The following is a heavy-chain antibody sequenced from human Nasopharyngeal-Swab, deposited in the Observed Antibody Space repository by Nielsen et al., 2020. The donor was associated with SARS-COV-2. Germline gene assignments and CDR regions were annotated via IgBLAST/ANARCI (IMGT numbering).Heavy chain of an antibody. CDR2: IAHDASNE. CDR1: GFTFSTYA. J-gene: IGHJ4*02. D-gene: IGHD4-17*01. Sequence: GGSLRLSCAASGFTFSTYAMTWVRQAPGKGLEWVAFIAHDASNEYYGDSVKGRFSISRDSSKNTLYLQMGSLRGEDTAVYYCARDAPAHYGAFYWGRGTLVTVSS. V-gene: IGHV3-30*03. CDR3: ARDAPAHYGAFY.